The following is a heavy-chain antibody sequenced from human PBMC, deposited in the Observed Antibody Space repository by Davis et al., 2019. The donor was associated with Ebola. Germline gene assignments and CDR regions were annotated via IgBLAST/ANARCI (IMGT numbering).Heavy chain of an antibody. CDR2: ISGSSYYI. Sequence: GESLKISCTASGFPFSSYNMNWVRQVPGKGLEWVSSISGSSYYIYYAVSVMGRFTISRDNAKNSLYLQMNSLRAEDTAVYYCARDRSGDIVVVPAAMNPWGQGTLVTVSS. V-gene: IGHV3-21*01. CDR1: GFPFSSYN. D-gene: IGHD2-2*01. CDR3: ARDRSGDIVVVPAAMNP. J-gene: IGHJ5*02.